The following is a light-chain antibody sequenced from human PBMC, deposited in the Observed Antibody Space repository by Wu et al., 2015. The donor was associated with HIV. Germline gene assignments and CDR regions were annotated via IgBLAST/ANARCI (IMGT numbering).Light chain of an antibody. CDR1: QSLGTY. V-gene: IGKV3-11*01. Sequence: EIVLTQSPATLSSSPGERVTLSCRASQSLGTYLAWYQQKPGQAPRLLIYGASSRATGIPDRFTASGSGTDFILTISGLEPEDFAVYYCQQRTNWLLTFGGGTRVEIK. J-gene: IGKJ4*01. CDR3: QQRTNWLLT. CDR2: GAS.